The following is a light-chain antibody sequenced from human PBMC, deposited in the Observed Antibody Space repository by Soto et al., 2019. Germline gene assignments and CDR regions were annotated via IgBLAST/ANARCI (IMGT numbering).Light chain of an antibody. J-gene: IGKJ5*01. V-gene: IGKV1D-13*01. Sequence: AIQLTQSPSSLSASVGDRVSITCRASQGISSALAWYQHKPGKAPKILIYDASSLQSGVPSRFSGSESGSGSNPGISGPQTVDFAPYYGQQHNYYPLNFGRGTRLEMK. CDR3: QQHNYYPLN. CDR1: QGISSA. CDR2: DAS.